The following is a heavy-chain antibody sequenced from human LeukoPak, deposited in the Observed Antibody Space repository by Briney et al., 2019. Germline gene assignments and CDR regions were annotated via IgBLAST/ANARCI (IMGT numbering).Heavy chain of an antibody. CDR1: GFTISSYW. CDR3: AKTRPLDSSSWSHGDY. CDR2: INGDGSST. V-gene: IGHV3-74*03. D-gene: IGHD6-13*01. Sequence: GGSLRLSCGATGFTISSYWMHWVRQAPGKGLVWVSRINGDGSSTTYADSVKGRFTISRDNSKNTLYLQMNSLRAEDTAVYYCAKTRPLDSSSWSHGDYWGQGTLVTVSS. J-gene: IGHJ4*02.